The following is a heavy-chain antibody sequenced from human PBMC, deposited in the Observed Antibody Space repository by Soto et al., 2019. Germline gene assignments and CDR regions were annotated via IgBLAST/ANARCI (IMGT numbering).Heavy chain of an antibody. CDR1: GASISSSSYY. J-gene: IGHJ4*02. CDR2: INYSGST. D-gene: IGHD2-21*01. V-gene: IGHV4-39*01. Sequence: ETLSLTCIVSGASISSSSYYWGWIRQPPGKGLEWIVSINYSGSTYSNPSLKSRIAISVDTSKNQFSLKLSSVTAADTAVYYCARGGGERWLQWERPFDYWGQGTLVTVSS. CDR3: ARGGGERWLQWERPFDY.